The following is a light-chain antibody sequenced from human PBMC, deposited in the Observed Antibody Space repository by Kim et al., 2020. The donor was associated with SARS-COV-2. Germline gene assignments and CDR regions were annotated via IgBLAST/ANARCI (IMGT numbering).Light chain of an antibody. CDR1: SSSIGSNN. V-gene: IGLV1-47*01. CDR3: ATWDDSLGGPV. Sequence: QSVLTQSPSVSGTPGQRVTISCFGSSSSIGSNNVYWYQQLPGTAPRLLMYRHNRRPVGVPDRFSGSTSGTSASLAISGLRSEDEADYYCATWDDSLGGPVFGGGTQLTVL. J-gene: IGLJ3*02. CDR2: RHN.